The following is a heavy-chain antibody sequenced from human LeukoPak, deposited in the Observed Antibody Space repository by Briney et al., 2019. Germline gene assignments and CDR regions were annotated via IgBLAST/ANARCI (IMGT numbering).Heavy chain of an antibody. J-gene: IGHJ6*02. CDR1: GFTFSSYA. CDR3: ARVMKYYDILTGSTPYYYYGMDV. Sequence: PGGSLRLSCAASGFTFSSYAMHWVRQAPGKGLEWVAVISYDGSNKYYADSVKGRFTISRDNSKNTLYLQMNSLRAEDTAVYYCARVMKYYDILTGSTPYYYYGMDVWGQGTTVTVSS. V-gene: IGHV3-30-3*01. D-gene: IGHD3-9*01. CDR2: ISYDGSNK.